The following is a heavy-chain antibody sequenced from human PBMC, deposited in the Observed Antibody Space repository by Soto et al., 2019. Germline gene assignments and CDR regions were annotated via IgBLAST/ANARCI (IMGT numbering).Heavy chain of an antibody. Sequence: SETLSLTCTVSGGSISSYYWSWVRQPPGKGLEWIGYIYYSGSTNYNPSLKSRVTISVDTSKNQFSLKLSSVIAADTAVYYCARGRWLQLFYGMDVWGQGTTVTVS. J-gene: IGHJ6*02. CDR2: IYYSGST. V-gene: IGHV4-59*01. CDR1: GGSISSYY. CDR3: ARGRWLQLFYGMDV. D-gene: IGHD5-12*01.